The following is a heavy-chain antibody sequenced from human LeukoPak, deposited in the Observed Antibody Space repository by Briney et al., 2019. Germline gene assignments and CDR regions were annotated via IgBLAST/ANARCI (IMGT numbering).Heavy chain of an antibody. CDR1: GFTFSSYA. D-gene: IGHD2-15*01. CDR3: ARDYSCSGGSCYSTAFDI. J-gene: IGHJ3*02. V-gene: IGHV3-23*01. Sequence: GSLRLSCAASGFTFSSYAMSWVRQAPGKGLEWVSAISGSGGSTYYADSVKGRFTISRDNSKNTLYLQMNSLRAEDTAVYYCARDYSCSGGSCYSTAFDIWGQGTMVTVSS. CDR2: ISGSGGST.